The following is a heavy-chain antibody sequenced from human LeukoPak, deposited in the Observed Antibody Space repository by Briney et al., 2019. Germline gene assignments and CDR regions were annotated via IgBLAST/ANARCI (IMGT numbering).Heavy chain of an antibody. Sequence: GGSLRLSCAASGFTVSSNYMSWVRQAPGRGLEWVSVIYSGGSTYYADSVKGRFTISRDNSKNTLYLQMNSLRAEDTAVYYCARGSARSPFDYWGQGTLVTVSS. CDR2: IYSGGST. J-gene: IGHJ4*02. V-gene: IGHV3-66*01. CDR1: GFTVSSNY. CDR3: ARGSARSPFDY.